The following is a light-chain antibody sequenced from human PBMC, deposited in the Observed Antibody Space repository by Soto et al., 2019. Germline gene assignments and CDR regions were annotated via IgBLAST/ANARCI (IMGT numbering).Light chain of an antibody. Sequence: QSVLTQPASVSGSPGQSITISCTGTSRDVGGYNSVAWYQHNPGKAPKLMIYDVSNRPSGVSSRFSGSKSGNTASLSISGLQAEDEADYYCSSYTSSSTLVFGTGTKLTVL. CDR3: SSYTSSSTLV. J-gene: IGLJ1*01. CDR2: DVS. CDR1: SRDVGGYNS. V-gene: IGLV2-14*01.